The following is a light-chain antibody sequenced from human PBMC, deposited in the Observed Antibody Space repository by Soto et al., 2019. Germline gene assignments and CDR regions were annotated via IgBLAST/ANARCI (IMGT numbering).Light chain of an antibody. V-gene: IGKV1-5*01. CDR1: QRVGTW. J-gene: IGKJ1*01. CDR2: DAA. CDR3: QRYNNYPWT. Sequence: DIQMTQSPSTLSASVGDRVTITCRASQRVGTWLAWYQQKPGKAPSLLIYDAANLESGVPLRFSGSGSGTEFTLSINSLQPDDFATYYCQRYNNYPWTFGQGTKVELK.